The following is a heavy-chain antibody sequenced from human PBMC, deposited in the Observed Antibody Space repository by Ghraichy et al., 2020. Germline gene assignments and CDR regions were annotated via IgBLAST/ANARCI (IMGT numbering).Heavy chain of an antibody. V-gene: IGHV3-21*01. CDR3: ARDGYSSYNWFDP. CDR2: ISGSSSYI. CDR1: GFTFSSYT. D-gene: IGHD6-13*01. J-gene: IGHJ5*02. Sequence: GGSLRLSCAASGFTFSSYTMNWVRQAPGKGLEWVSTISGSSSYIYYPESLKGRFTISRDNAKNSLYLQMNSLRAEDTAVYYCARDGYSSYNWFDPWGQGTLVTVSS.